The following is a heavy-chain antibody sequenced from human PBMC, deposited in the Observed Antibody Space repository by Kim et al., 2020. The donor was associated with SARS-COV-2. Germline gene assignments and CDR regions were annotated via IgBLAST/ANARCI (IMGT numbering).Heavy chain of an antibody. CDR1: GFTFSSYS. CDR3: ARDSKGGDYGTFDY. CDR2: ISSSSSYI. Sequence: GGSLRLSCAASGFTFSSYSMNWVRQAPGKGLEWVSSISSSSSYIYYADSVKGRFTISRDNAKNSLYLQMNSLRGEDTAVYYCARDSKGGDYGTFDYWGQGALVTVSS. V-gene: IGHV3-21*01. J-gene: IGHJ4*02. D-gene: IGHD4-17*01.